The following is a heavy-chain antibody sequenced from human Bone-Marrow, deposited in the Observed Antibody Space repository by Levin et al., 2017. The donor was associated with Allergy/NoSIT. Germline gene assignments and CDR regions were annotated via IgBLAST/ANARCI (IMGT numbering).Heavy chain of an antibody. CDR1: GGSITTYY. J-gene: IGHJ4*02. D-gene: IGHD1-1*01. Sequence: PSETLSLTCTVSGGSITTYYWSWLRQPPGKGLEWIAYIYYSGGTNYNPSLKSRVTMSVDTSKNQFSLQLRSVTAADTAVYYCARDRPGNYFDYWGQGTLVTVSS. CDR3: ARDRPGNYFDY. CDR2: IYYSGGT. V-gene: IGHV4-59*01.